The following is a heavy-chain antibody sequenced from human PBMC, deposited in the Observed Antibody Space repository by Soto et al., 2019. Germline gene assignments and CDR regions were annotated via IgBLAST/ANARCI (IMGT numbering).Heavy chain of an antibody. CDR1: GFTFSSYA. J-gene: IGHJ4*02. D-gene: IGHD3-22*01. CDR3: AKDFSYDSSGYYYFDY. V-gene: IGHV3-23*01. CDR2: ISGSGGST. Sequence: GGSLRLSCAASGFTFSSYAMSWVRQAPGKGLEWVSAISGSGGSTYYADSVKGRFTISRDNSKNTLYLQMNSLRAEDTAVYYCAKDFSYDSSGYYYFDYWGQGTLVTVSS.